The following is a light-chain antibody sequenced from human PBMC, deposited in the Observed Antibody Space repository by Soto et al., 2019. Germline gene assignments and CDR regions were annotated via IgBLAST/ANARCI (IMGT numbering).Light chain of an antibody. V-gene: IGKV3-11*01. CDR3: QQCGSSPWT. Sequence: EIVLTQSPATLSLSPGERATLSCRASQTVSSSLAWYQQKPGQAPRLLIYEASNRATGIPARFSGSGSGADFTLTISSLEPEDFAVYYCQQCGSSPWTFGQGTKVEIK. CDR2: EAS. CDR1: QTVSSS. J-gene: IGKJ1*01.